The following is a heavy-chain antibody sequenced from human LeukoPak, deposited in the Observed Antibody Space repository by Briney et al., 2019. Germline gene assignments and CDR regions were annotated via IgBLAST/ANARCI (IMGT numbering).Heavy chain of an antibody. CDR1: GGSISSYY. J-gene: IGHJ4*02. D-gene: IGHD5-24*01. CDR2: IYTSGST. CDR3: ASRSPSRDGYNYFDY. Sequence: SETLSLTCTVSGGSISSYYWSWIRQPPGKGLEWIGYIYTSGSTIYNPSLKSRVTISVDTSKNQFSLKLSSVTAADTAVYYCASRSPSRDGYNYFDYWGQGTLVTVSS. V-gene: IGHV4-4*09.